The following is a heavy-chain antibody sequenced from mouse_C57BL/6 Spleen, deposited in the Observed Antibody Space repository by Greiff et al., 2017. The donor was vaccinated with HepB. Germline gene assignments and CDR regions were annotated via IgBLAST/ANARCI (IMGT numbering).Heavy chain of an antibody. J-gene: IGHJ3*01. CDR2: IYPSDSET. CDR1: GYTFTSYW. CDR3: AREGELLFAY. Sequence: QVHVKQPGAELVRPGSSVKLSCKASGYTFTSYWMDWVKQRPGQGLEWIGNIYPSDSETHYNQKFKDKATLTVDKSSSTAYMQLSSLTSEDSAVYYCAREGELLFAYWGQGTLVTVSA. V-gene: IGHV1-61*01.